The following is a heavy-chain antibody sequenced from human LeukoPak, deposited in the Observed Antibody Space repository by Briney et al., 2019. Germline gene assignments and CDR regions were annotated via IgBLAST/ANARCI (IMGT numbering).Heavy chain of an antibody. J-gene: IGHJ4*02. CDR3: ARGRRGWYYFDY. CDR2: INTDGSST. D-gene: IGHD6-19*01. Sequence: GGSLRLSCAASGFTFNSYWMHWVRQAPGKGLLWVSRINTDGSSTHYADSVKGRLTISRDNAKNMLYLQMNGLRAEDTAVYYCARGRRGWYYFDYWGQGTLVTVSS. CDR1: GFTFNSYW. V-gene: IGHV3-74*01.